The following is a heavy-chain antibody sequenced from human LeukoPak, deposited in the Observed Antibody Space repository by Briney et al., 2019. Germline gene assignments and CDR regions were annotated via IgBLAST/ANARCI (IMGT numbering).Heavy chain of an antibody. CDR3: AKDILDTLGGIYEPFDN. V-gene: IGHV3-23*01. CDR2: IGGSGGRT. Sequence: PGGSLRLSCAASGFTFSSYAMSWVRQAPGKGLEWVSVIGGSGGRTYYADSVKGRFTISRDNSKNMLYLQMNSLRAEDTAVYYCAKDILDTLGGIYEPFDNWGQGTLVSVSS. D-gene: IGHD5/OR15-5a*01. J-gene: IGHJ4*02. CDR1: GFTFSSYA.